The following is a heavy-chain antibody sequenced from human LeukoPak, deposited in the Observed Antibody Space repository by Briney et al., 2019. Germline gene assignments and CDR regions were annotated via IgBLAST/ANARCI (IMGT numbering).Heavy chain of an antibody. V-gene: IGHV1-69*05. Sequence: SVKVSCKASGGTFSSYAISWVRQAPGQGLEWMGGIIPISGTANYAQKFQGRVTITTDESTSTAYMELSSLRSEDTAVYYCARRPLYSSSPSFDYWGQGTLVTVSS. CDR3: ARRPLYSSSPSFDY. J-gene: IGHJ4*02. D-gene: IGHD6-6*01. CDR1: GGTFSSYA. CDR2: IIPISGTA.